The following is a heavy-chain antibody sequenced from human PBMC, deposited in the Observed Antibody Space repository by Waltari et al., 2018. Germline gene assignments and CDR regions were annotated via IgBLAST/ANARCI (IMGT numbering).Heavy chain of an antibody. V-gene: IGHV3-74*01. D-gene: IGHD6-13*01. J-gene: IGHJ4*02. CDR1: GFIFSTYW. CDR3: VRENIAAAGLES. CDR2: SNSDGSST. Sequence: EVQLVESGGGLVQPGGSLRLSCVASGFIFSTYWMDWVRQAPGKGLVGVSRSNSDGSSTTYADSVKGRFTISRDNAKNTLYLHMSSLRAEDTAVYYCVRENIAAAGLESWGQGTLVTVSS.